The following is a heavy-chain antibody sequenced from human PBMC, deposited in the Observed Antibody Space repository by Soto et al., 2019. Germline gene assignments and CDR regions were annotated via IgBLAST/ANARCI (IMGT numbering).Heavy chain of an antibody. J-gene: IGHJ6*02. Sequence: GSLRLSFEASGFSLSNFIVTWVRQAPGRGLEWVSSISNNNNYMHYADSIKGRFTISGDNAKNSVYLQMDSLRAEDTAMYYCEREKEDAGSPSLRVYYGMDVWGQRTTLAVYS. V-gene: IGHV3-21*01. D-gene: IGHD6-6*01. CDR2: ISNNNNYM. CDR1: GFSLSNFI. CDR3: EREKEDAGSPSLRVYYGMDV.